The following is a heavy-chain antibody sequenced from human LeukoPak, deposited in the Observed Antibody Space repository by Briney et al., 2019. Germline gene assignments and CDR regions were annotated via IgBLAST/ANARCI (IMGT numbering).Heavy chain of an antibody. V-gene: IGHV4-59*01. CDR1: GGSISSYY. CDR3: ARTFSESYYYYGMDV. CDR2: MYYSGRT. D-gene: IGHD1-26*01. Sequence: PSETLTLTCTVSGGSISSYYWSWIRQPPGKGLEWIGYMYYSGRTNYNPSLKSRVTMPVDTSKNQFSLKLSSVTAADTAVYYCARTFSESYYYYGMDVWGEGTTVTVSS. J-gene: IGHJ6*04.